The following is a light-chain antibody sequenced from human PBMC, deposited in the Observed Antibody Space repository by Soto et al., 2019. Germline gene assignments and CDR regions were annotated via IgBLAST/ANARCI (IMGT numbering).Light chain of an antibody. Sequence: QSALTQPASVSGSPGQSITISCTGTSSDVGGYNYVSWYQQHPGKAPKLMIYEVTNRPSGVSNRFSGSKSDYTASLTLSGLQAEDEAYYYCSSYTTSSTLLVFGGGTKLTVL. CDR3: SSYTTSSTLLV. V-gene: IGLV2-14*01. J-gene: IGLJ2*01. CDR2: EVT. CDR1: SSDVGGYNY.